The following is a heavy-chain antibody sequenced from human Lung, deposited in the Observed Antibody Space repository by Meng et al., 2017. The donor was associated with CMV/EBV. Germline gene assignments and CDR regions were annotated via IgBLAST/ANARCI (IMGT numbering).Heavy chain of an antibody. D-gene: IGHD3-22*01. J-gene: IGHJ4*02. CDR1: RFTFSSYA. CDR2: ISGSGGKT. V-gene: IGHV3-23*01. CDR3: AKVYQWLLLGPFDY. Sequence: GGSLRLXCAASRFTFSSYAMTWVRQAPGKGLEWVSVISGSGGKTHYADSVKGRFTISRDNSKNTLFLQMNSLRAEDTAVYYCAKVYQWLLLGPFDYWGQGPLVTFSS.